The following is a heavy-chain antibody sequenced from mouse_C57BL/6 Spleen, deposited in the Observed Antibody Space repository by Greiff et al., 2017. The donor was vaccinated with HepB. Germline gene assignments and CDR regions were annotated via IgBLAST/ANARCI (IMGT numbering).Heavy chain of an antibody. J-gene: IGHJ2*01. CDR3: ARSDYGSSYGFDY. CDR1: GYAFSSSW. D-gene: IGHD1-1*01. Sequence: VQLQQSGPELVKPGASVKISCKASGYAFSSSWMNWVKQRPGKGLEWIGRIYPGDGDTNYNGKFKGKATLTADKSSSTAYMQLSSLTSEDSAVYVCARSDYGSSYGFDYWGQGTTLTVSS. V-gene: IGHV1-82*01. CDR2: IYPGDGDT.